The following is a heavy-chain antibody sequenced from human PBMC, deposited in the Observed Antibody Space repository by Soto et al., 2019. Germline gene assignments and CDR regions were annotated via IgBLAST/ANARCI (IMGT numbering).Heavy chain of an antibody. CDR2: INHSGST. CDR3: ARWAPSYCSGGSCYSGTGYFQH. V-gene: IGHV4-34*01. D-gene: IGHD2-15*01. CDR1: GGSFSGYY. Sequence: QVQLQQWGARLLKPSETLSLTCAVYGGSFSGYYWSWIRQPPGKGLEWIGEINHSGSTNYNPSLKSRVTISVDTSKNQFSLKLSSVTAADTAVYYCARWAPSYCSGGSCYSGTGYFQHWGQGTLVTVSS. J-gene: IGHJ1*01.